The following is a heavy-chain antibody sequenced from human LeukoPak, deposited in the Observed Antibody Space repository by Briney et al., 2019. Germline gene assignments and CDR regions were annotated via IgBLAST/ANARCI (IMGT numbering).Heavy chain of an antibody. CDR2: INHSGST. CDR3: ARGLDYGDQEGTCPKFDY. CDR1: SGSISSGDYY. J-gene: IGHJ4*02. Sequence: PSQTLSLTCTVSSGSISSGDYYWSWIRQPPGKGLEWIGEINHSGSTNYNPSLKSRVTISVDTSKNQFSLKLSSVTAADTAVYYCARGLDYGDQEGTCPKFDYWGQGTLVTVSS. V-gene: IGHV4-30-4*08. D-gene: IGHD4-17*01.